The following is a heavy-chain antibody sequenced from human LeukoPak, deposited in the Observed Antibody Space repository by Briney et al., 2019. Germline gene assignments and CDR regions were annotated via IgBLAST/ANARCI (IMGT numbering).Heavy chain of an antibody. V-gene: IGHV4-34*01. CDR2: INHSGST. D-gene: IGHD2-8*01. J-gene: IGHJ4*02. CDR3: ATRDPYCTNGVCPDY. Sequence: SSETLSLTCAVYGGSFSGYYWSWIRQPPGKGLEWIGEINHSGSTNYNPSLKSRVTISVDTSKNQFSLKLSSVTAADTAVYYCATRDPYCTNGVCPDYWGQGTLVTVSS. CDR1: GGSFSGYY.